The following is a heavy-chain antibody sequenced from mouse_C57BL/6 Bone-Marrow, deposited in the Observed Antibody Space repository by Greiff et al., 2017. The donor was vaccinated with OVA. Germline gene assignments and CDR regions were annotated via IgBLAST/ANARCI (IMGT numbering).Heavy chain of an antibody. V-gene: IGHV1-69*01. Sequence: QVQLQQPGAELVMPGASVKLSCKASGYTFTSYWMTWVKQRPGQGLEWIGEIYPASGYTNYNEKFKGKSTLTVDKSSSTAYMQLSSLTSEDSAVYYCATYCFDYWGQGTTLTVSA. CDR3: ATYCFDY. CDR1: GYTFTSYW. J-gene: IGHJ2*01. CDR2: IYPASGYT.